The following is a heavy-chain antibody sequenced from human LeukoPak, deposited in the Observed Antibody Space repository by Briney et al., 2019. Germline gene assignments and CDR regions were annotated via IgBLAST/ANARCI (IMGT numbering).Heavy chain of an antibody. CDR1: GYTFTSYG. V-gene: IGHV1-69*06. CDR3: ARGGTGYYDSSGYYAY. J-gene: IGHJ4*02. D-gene: IGHD3-22*01. CDR2: IIPIFGTA. Sequence: GASVKVSCKASGYTFTSYGISWVRQAPGQGLEWMGGIIPIFGTANYAQKFQGRVTITADKSTSTAYMELSSLRSEDTAVYYCARGGTGYYDSSGYYAYWGQGTLVTVPS.